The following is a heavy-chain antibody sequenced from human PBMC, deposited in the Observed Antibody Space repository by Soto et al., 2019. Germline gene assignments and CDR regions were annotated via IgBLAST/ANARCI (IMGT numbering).Heavy chain of an antibody. V-gene: IGHV4-4*02. CDR3: ASFYYGSGSYLYYYYGMDV. CDR1: GGSISSSNW. Sequence: SETLSLTCAVSGGSISSSNWWSWVRQPPGKGLEWIGEIYHSGSTNYNPSLKSGVTISVDKSKNQFSLKLSSVTAADTAVYYCASFYYGSGSYLYYYYGMDVWGQGTTVTVSS. J-gene: IGHJ6*02. D-gene: IGHD3-10*01. CDR2: IYHSGST.